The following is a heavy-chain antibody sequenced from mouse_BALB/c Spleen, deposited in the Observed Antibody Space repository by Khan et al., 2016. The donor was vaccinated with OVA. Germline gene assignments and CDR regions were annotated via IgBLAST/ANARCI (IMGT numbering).Heavy chain of an antibody. CDR3: TRDYWFTD. V-gene: IGHV5-6-5*01. Sequence: EVELVESGGDLVKPGGSLKLSCAASGFTFSNYAMSWVRQTPEKRLEWVASISSGGTSYVPDSVKGRFAISRENGRNILYLQMSSLRSEDTAMYYCTRDYWFTDWGQGTLVTVSA. J-gene: IGHJ3*01. CDR1: GFTFSNYA. CDR2: ISSGGTS.